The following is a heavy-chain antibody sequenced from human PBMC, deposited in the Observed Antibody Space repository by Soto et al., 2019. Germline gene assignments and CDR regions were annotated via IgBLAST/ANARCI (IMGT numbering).Heavy chain of an antibody. Sequence: QVQLVQSGAEVKKPGASVKVSCKASGYNFNNYGVTWVRQPPGQGLEWMGWIGVYNGNTKYPQKVQGRVTVTADTSTSTAYMELRSLTSDDTAVYYCARDIAGGEDIWGQGTMVTVSS. J-gene: IGHJ3*02. CDR2: IGVYNGNT. D-gene: IGHD1-26*01. V-gene: IGHV1-18*01. CDR3: ARDIAGGEDI. CDR1: GYNFNNYG.